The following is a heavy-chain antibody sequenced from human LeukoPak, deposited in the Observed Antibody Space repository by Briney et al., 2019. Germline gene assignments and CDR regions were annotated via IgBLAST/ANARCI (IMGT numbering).Heavy chain of an antibody. D-gene: IGHD5-18*01. Sequence: GASVKVSCKASGGTFSSYAISWVRQAPGQGLEWMGGIIPIFGTANYAQKFQGRVTITADKSTSTAYMELSSLRSEDTAVYYCARTRNVDTDAFDIWGQGTMVAVSS. CDR3: ARTRNVDTDAFDI. CDR2: IIPIFGTA. CDR1: GGTFSSYA. V-gene: IGHV1-69*06. J-gene: IGHJ3*02.